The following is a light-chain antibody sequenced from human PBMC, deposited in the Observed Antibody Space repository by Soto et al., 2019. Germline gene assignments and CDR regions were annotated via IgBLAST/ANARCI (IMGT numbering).Light chain of an antibody. Sequence: EIVLAQSPATLSLSPGEGATLSCRASQSVSSSYLAWYQQKPGQAPRLLIYDASNRATGIPDRFSGSGSGTDFTLTISRLEPEDFAVYYCQQRGGSPPTWTFGQGTKVDIK. CDR3: QQRGGSPPTWT. CDR1: QSVSSSY. CDR2: DAS. V-gene: IGKV3-20*01. J-gene: IGKJ1*01.